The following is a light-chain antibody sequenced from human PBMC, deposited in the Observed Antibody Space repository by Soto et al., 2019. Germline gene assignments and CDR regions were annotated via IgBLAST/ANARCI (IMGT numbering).Light chain of an antibody. Sequence: DIQMTQSPSTLSASVGDRVTITCRASQSIRSWLTWYQQKAGQAPKLLIYKASIVESGVPSRFSGSGSGTEFTLTISSQQPDDSATYYCQQYSYFATFGQGTRVEVK. CDR2: KAS. CDR1: QSIRSW. V-gene: IGKV1-5*03. CDR3: QQYSYFAT. J-gene: IGKJ1*01.